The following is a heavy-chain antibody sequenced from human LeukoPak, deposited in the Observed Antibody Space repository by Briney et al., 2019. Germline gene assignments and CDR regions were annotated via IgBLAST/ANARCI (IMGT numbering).Heavy chain of an antibody. V-gene: IGHV4-59*01. Sequence: SETLSLTCTVPGGSISGSYWSWIRQPPGKRLEWIGYIYYSGSTNYNPSLKSRVTISLDTSKNQFSLKLTSVTAADTAVYYCARDRSHPLYDTTGYFAKWFDPWGQGTLVTVSS. J-gene: IGHJ5*02. CDR3: ARDRSHPLYDTTGYFAKWFDP. D-gene: IGHD3-22*01. CDR2: IYYSGST. CDR1: GGSISGSY.